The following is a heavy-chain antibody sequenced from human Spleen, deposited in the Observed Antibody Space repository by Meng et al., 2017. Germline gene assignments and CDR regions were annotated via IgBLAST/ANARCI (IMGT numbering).Heavy chain of an antibody. J-gene: IGHJ4*02. CDR1: GFTFSSYA. CDR3: PRGAIAVAGTRLGRYY. CDR2: ISYDGSNK. Sequence: GESLKISCAASGFTFSSYAMHWVRPAPGKGLEWVAVISYDGSNKYYADCVKGRFTIYRDNSKNTVYLQMNRLRAEETAVYCCPRGAIAVAGTRLGRYYWGQGTLVTVSS. V-gene: IGHV3-30*04. D-gene: IGHD6-19*01.